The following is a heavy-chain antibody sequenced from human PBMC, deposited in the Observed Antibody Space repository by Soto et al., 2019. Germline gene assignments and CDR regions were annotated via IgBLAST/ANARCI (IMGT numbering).Heavy chain of an antibody. D-gene: IGHD4-17*01. CDR2: IYSGGST. J-gene: IGHJ6*02. CDR3: AKEDTYGGNYYGMDV. Sequence: GGSLRLSCAASGFPVSNSYMSWVRQAPGKGLEWVSAIYSGGSTYYADSVKGRFTISRDNSKNTLYLQMNSLRAEGTAVYYCAKEDTYGGNYYGMDVWGQGTTVTVSS. V-gene: IGHV3-66*02. CDR1: GFPVSNSY.